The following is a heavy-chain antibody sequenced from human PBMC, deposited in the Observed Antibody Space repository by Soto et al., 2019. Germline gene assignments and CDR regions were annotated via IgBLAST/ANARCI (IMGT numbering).Heavy chain of an antibody. CDR1: GYSFTSYW. D-gene: IGHD3-16*02. V-gene: IGHV5-10-1*01. Sequence: PGESLKISCKGSGYSFTSYWISWVRQMPGKGLEWMGRIDPSDSYTNYSPSFQGHVTISADKSISTAYLQWSSLKASDTAMYYCARLSKGPSYSYTGGMDVWGQGTTVTVSS. J-gene: IGHJ6*02. CDR2: IDPSDSYT. CDR3: ARLSKGPSYSYTGGMDV.